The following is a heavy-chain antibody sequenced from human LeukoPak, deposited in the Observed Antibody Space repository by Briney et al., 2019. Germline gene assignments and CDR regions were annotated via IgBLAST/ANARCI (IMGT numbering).Heavy chain of an antibody. CDR3: ARGAGYSSGWYVI. D-gene: IGHD6-19*01. Sequence: PSETLSLTCAVYGGSFSGYYWSWIRQPPGKGLEWIGEINHSGSTNYNPSLKSRVTISVDTSKNQFSLKLSSVTAADTAVYYCARGAGYSSGWYVIWGQGTLVTVSS. CDR2: INHSGST. V-gene: IGHV4-34*01. CDR1: GGSFSGYY. J-gene: IGHJ4*02.